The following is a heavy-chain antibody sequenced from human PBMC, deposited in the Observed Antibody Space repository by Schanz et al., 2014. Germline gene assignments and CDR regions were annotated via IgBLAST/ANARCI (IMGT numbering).Heavy chain of an antibody. D-gene: IGHD1-26*01. V-gene: IGHV1-69*09. J-gene: IGHJ6*02. CDR3: ARETVGLTSDHQYYGMDV. CDR2: VIPMLGIP. CDR1: GDTFSTST. Sequence: QVLLVQSGAEVKKPGSSVKVSCKASGDTFSTSTFTWVRQAPGQGLEWMGRVIPMLGIPNYAQKFQDRVTMTADKSTSTAYMELSNLRSEDTAVYFCARETVGLTSDHQYYGMDVWGQGTTVTVSS.